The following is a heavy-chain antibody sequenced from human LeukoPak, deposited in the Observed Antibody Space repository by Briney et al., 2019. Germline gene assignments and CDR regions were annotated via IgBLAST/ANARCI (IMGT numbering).Heavy chain of an antibody. Sequence: GASVKVSCKASGGTFSSYAISWVRQAPGQGLEWMGGIIPIFGTANYEQKFQGRVTITADESTSTAYMELSSLRSEDTAVYYCARSPDYYDSSGYYWYYFDYWGQGTLVTVSS. CDR3: ARSPDYYDSSGYYWYYFDY. CDR2: IIPIFGTA. D-gene: IGHD3-22*01. J-gene: IGHJ4*02. CDR1: GGTFSSYA. V-gene: IGHV1-69*13.